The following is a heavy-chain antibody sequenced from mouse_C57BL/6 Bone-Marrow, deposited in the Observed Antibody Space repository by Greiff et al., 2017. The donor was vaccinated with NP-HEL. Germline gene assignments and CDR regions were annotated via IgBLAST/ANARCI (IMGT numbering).Heavy chain of an antibody. D-gene: IGHD1-1*01. CDR2: IDPETGGT. V-gene: IGHV1-15*01. CDR1: GYTFTDYE. J-gene: IGHJ2*01. Sequence: QVQLKQSGAELVRPGASVTLSCKASGYTFTDYEMHWVKQTPVHGLEWIGAIDPETGGTAYNQKFKGKAILTADKSSSTAYMELRSLTSEDSAVYYCTRVYYYGSTSFDYWGQGTTLTVCS. CDR3: TRVYYYGSTSFDY.